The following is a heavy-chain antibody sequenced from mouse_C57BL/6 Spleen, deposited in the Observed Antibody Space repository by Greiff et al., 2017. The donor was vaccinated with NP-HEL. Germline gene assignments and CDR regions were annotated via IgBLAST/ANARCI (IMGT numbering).Heavy chain of an antibody. V-gene: IGHV1-77*01. D-gene: IGHD1-1*01. CDR3: ARCPYYYGSSYSYWYFDV. J-gene: IGHJ1*03. Sequence: VQLQQSGAELVKPGASVKISCKASGYTFTDYYINWVKQRPGQGLEWIGKIGPGSGSTYYNEKFKGKATLTADKSSSTAYMQLSGLTSEDSAVYFCARCPYYYGSSYSYWYFDVWGTGTTVTVSS. CDR2: IGPGSGST. CDR1: GYTFTDYY.